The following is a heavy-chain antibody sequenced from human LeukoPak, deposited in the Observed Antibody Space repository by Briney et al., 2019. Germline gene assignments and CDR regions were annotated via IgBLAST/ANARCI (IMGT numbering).Heavy chain of an antibody. CDR2: MNPNSGNT. D-gene: IGHD2-15*01. J-gene: IGHJ4*02. CDR3: ARDHCSGGSCHGGH. CDR1: GYTFTSYD. V-gene: IGHV1-8*01. Sequence: ASVKVSCKVSGYTFTSYDINWVRQATGQGLEWMGWMNPNSGNTGYAQKFQGRVTITRNTSISTAYMELSSLTSEDTAVYYCARDHCSGGSCHGGHWGQGTLVTVSS.